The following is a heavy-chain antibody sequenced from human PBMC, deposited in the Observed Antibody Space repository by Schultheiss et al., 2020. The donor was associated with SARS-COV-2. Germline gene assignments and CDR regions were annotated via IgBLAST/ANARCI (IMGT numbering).Heavy chain of an antibody. Sequence: GGSLRLSCVASGFTFRSYSMNWVRQAPGKGLEWVSVIYSGGSTYYADSVKGRFTISRDNSRNTLYLQMNSLRAEDTAVYYCASSMGRSAPDYWGQGTLVTVSS. CDR3: ASSMGRSAPDY. CDR1: GFTFRSYS. CDR2: IYSGGST. D-gene: IGHD3-10*01. V-gene: IGHV3-53*01. J-gene: IGHJ4*02.